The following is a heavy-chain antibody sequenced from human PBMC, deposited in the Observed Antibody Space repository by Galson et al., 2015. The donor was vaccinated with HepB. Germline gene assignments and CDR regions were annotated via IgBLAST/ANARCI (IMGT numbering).Heavy chain of an antibody. CDR1: GGSISSYY. V-gene: IGHV4-59*08. D-gene: IGHD6-19*01. CDR3: ARGRRYSSGWSPPIFDY. CDR2: IYYSGST. J-gene: IGHJ4*02. Sequence: SETLSLTCTVSGGSISSYYWSWIRQPPGKGLEWIGYIYYSGSTNYYPSLKSRVTISVDTSKNQFSLKLSSVTAADTAVYYCARGRRYSSGWSPPIFDYWGQGTLVTVSS.